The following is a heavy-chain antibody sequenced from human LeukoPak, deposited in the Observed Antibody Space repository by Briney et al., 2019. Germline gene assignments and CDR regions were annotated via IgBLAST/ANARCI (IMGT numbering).Heavy chain of an antibody. V-gene: IGHV1-24*01. CDR2: FDPEDGET. Sequence: ASVKVSCKVSGYTLTELSMHWVRQAPGKGLGWMGGFDPEDGETIYAQKFQGRVTMTEDTSTDTAYMELSSLRSEDTAVYYSATGVVTATLIDYWGQGTLVTVSS. CDR3: ATGVVTATLIDY. J-gene: IGHJ4*02. CDR1: GYTLTELS. D-gene: IGHD2-21*02.